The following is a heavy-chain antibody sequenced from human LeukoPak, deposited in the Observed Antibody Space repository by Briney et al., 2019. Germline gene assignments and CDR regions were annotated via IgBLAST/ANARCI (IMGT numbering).Heavy chain of an antibody. Sequence: PSETLSLTCAVYGGSFSGYHWSWIRQPPGKGLEWIGEIDHSGSTNYNPSLKSRVTISVDTSKNQFSLKLSSVTAADTAVYYCAREEMATIFGYFDLWGRGTLVTVSS. J-gene: IGHJ2*01. V-gene: IGHV4-34*01. D-gene: IGHD5-24*01. CDR1: GGSFSGYH. CDR2: IDHSGST. CDR3: AREEMATIFGYFDL.